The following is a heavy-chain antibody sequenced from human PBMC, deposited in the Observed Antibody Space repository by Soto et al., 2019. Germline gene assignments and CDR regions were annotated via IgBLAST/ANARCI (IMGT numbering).Heavy chain of an antibody. D-gene: IGHD2-8*01. V-gene: IGHV3-23*01. CDR3: AKRRGAMIYAISVYGMDV. Sequence: EVQLLESGGGLVQPGGSLRLSCAASGFTFSSFALNWVRQAPGKGLEWVSIISGSADSTFYADSVKGRFTISRENYRNMVYLQINGRIFDETDVYYCAKRRGAMIYAISVYGMDVWGQGPTVTVSS. CDR2: ISGSADST. CDR1: GFTFSSFA. J-gene: IGHJ6*02.